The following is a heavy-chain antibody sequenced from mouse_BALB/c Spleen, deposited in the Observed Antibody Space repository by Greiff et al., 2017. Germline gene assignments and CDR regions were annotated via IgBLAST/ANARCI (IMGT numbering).Heavy chain of an antibody. V-gene: IGHV1-61*01. CDR2: IHPSDSET. CDR3: ARGEDSLLRLTRRYFDV. CDR1: GYSFTSYW. J-gene: IGHJ1*01. Sequence: QVQLQQPGAELVRPGASVKLSCKASGYSFTSYWMNWVKQRPGQGLEWIGMIHPSDSETRLNQKFKDKATLTVDKSSSTAYMQLSSPTSEDSAVYYCARGEDSLLRLTRRYFDVWGAGTTVTVSS. D-gene: IGHD1-2*01.